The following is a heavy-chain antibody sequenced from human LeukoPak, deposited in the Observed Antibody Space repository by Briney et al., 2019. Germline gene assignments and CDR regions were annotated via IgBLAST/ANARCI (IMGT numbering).Heavy chain of an antibody. CDR1: GGSISSYY. CDR3: ARSSRGGYEIRAFDI. J-gene: IGHJ3*02. D-gene: IGHD5-12*01. V-gene: IGHV3-11*04. CDR2: ISSSGSTI. Sequence: KPSETLSLTCTVSGGSISSYYWSWIRQAPGKGLEWVSYISSSGSTIYYADSVKGRFTISRDNAKNSLYLQMNSLRAEDTAVYYCARSSRGGYEIRAFDIWGQGTMVTVSS.